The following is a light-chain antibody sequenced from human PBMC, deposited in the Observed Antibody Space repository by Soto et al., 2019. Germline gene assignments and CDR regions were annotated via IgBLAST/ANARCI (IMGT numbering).Light chain of an antibody. V-gene: IGKV3-11*01. J-gene: IGKJ3*01. CDR3: QQRSNWPIT. CDR1: QSISSY. Sequence: EIVLTQSPATLSLSPGERATLSCRASQSISSYLAWYQQKPGQAPRLLIYDASNRATGIPARFSGSGSGTDFTLTISRLEPEDSAVYYCQQRSNWPITFGPGTKVDXK. CDR2: DAS.